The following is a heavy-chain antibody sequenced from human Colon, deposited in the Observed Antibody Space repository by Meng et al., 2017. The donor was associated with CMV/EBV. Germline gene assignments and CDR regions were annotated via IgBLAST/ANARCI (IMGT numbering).Heavy chain of an antibody. CDR2: ITAYNGNR. V-gene: IGHV1-18*01. J-gene: IGHJ4*02. D-gene: IGHD3-16*01. CDR1: GYTFTSSG. Sequence: ASVKVSCKASGYTFTSSGISWVRQAPGQGLEWVGWITAYNGNRNYAERFQDRVTMTADTTTSTTRMELRNLTSDDTAIYYCARGSYLGTFDFWGQGTLVTVSS. CDR3: ARGSYLGTFDF.